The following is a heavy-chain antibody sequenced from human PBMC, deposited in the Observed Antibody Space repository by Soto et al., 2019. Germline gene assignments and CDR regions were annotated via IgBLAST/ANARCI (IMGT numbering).Heavy chain of an antibody. V-gene: IGHV4-30-4*08. CDR1: GGSVRSSSYY. D-gene: IGHD3-16*02. Sequence: PSETLSLTCTVSGGSVRSSSYYWGWIRQPPGKGLEWIGYIYYSGSTYYNPSLKSRVTISVDTSKNQFSLKLSSVTAADTAVYYCARDRGYPHYYYGMDVWGQGTTVTVSS. CDR2: IYYSGST. CDR3: ARDRGYPHYYYGMDV. J-gene: IGHJ6*02.